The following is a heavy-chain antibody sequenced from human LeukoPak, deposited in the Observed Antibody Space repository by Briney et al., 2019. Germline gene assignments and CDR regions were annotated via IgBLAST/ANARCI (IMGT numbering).Heavy chain of an antibody. V-gene: IGHV1-8*01. Sequence: GASVKVSCKTSGYTFIGCDINWVRQAPGQGLEWMGWMKSNSGDTHFAQKFQGRLTMTRNTSISTAFMELSSLRSEDTAVYYCARGEYSSSWYPLDYWGQGSLVTVSS. CDR2: MKSNSGDT. CDR1: GYTFIGCD. J-gene: IGHJ4*02. D-gene: IGHD6-13*01. CDR3: ARGEYSSSWYPLDY.